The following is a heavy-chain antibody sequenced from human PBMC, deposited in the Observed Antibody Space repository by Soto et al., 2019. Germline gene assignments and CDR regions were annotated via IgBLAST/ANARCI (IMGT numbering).Heavy chain of an antibody. CDR1: GFTFSDYY. CDR3: ARVRSGYYFGAFHY. V-gene: IGHV3-11*05. D-gene: IGHD3-22*01. CDR2: ISSSSSYT. J-gene: IGHJ4*02. Sequence: PGGSLRLSCAASGFTFSDYYMSWIRQAPGKGLEWVSYISSSSSYTNYADSVKGRFTISRDNAKNSLYLQMNSLRAEDTAVYFCARVRSGYYFGAFHYWGQGTLVTVSS.